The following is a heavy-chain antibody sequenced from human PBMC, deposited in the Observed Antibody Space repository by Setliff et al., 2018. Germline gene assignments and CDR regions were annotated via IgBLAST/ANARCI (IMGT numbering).Heavy chain of an antibody. CDR2: IYYSGST. D-gene: IGHD1-26*01. V-gene: IGHV4-31*03. J-gene: IGHJ5*01. CDR3: ASRRTGPGGWFDY. CDR1: GGSISSGGYY. Sequence: PSETLSLTCTVSGGSISSGGYYWSWIRQHPGKGLEWIGYIYYSGSTYYNSSLKSRVTISVDTSKNQFSLKLSSVTAADTAIYYCASRRTGPGGWFDYWGQGTLVTVSS.